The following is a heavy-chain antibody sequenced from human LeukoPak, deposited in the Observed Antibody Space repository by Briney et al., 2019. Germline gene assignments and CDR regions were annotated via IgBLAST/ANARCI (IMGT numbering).Heavy chain of an antibody. CDR3: ARLSGAPVRHPIYHFDY. D-gene: IGHD1-26*01. Sequence: SETLSLTCVVSGYSISSGYYWGWVRQPPGKELEWIGNIYHSGSTYKTPSLKSRVTISLDASKTQFSLKLSSVAAADTAMYYCARLSGAPVRHPIYHFDYWGQGTLVTVSS. J-gene: IGHJ4*02. V-gene: IGHV4-38-2*01. CDR1: GYSISSGYY. CDR2: IYHSGST.